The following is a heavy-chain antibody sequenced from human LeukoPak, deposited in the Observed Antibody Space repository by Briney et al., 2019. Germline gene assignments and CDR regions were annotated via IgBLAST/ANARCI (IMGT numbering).Heavy chain of an antibody. Sequence: ASVKVSCKASGYTFTSYGISWVRQAPGQGLEWMGWISAYNGNTNYAQKLQGRVTMTTDTSTSTAYMELRSLRSDDTAVCYCARDRIEYSSSWGAFDIWGQGTMVTVSS. CDR2: ISAYNGNT. D-gene: IGHD6-13*01. CDR1: GYTFTSYG. J-gene: IGHJ3*02. V-gene: IGHV1-18*01. CDR3: ARDRIEYSSSWGAFDI.